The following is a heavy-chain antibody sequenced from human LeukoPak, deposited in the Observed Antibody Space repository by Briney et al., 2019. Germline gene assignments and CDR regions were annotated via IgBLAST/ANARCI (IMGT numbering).Heavy chain of an antibody. CDR2: IDYFGSA. V-gene: IGHV4-39*01. D-gene: IGHD1-1*01. CDR3: ATHDEGCYFES. J-gene: IGHJ4*02. Sequence: PETLSLTCAVSGGSIRTSRFYWGWIRQSPGKGLEWIGSIDYFGSAYYRPSLLSRATISIDASKKKISLTLTSVTATDTGLYYCATHDEGCYFESWGQGTLVTVS. CDR1: GGSIRTSRFY.